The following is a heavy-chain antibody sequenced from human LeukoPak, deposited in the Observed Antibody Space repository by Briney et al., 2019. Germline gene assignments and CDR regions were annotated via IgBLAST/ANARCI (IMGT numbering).Heavy chain of an antibody. V-gene: IGHV3-48*02. Sequence: GGTLRLSCVASGFTFSSSSMNWVRQAPGKGLEWVSYISISSTTIYYADSVKGRVTISRDNAKNSLYLQLNSLRDEDTAVYYCARGLRYSSSGYNFDYWGQGTVGNISS. CDR1: GFTFSSSS. D-gene: IGHD6-13*01. CDR2: ISISSTTI. CDR3: ARGLRYSSSGYNFDY. J-gene: IGHJ4*02.